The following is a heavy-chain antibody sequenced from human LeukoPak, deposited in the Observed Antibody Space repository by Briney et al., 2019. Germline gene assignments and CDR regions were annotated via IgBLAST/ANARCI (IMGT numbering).Heavy chain of an antibody. CDR2: IYYSGST. CDR1: GGSISSYY. J-gene: IGHJ6*03. D-gene: IGHD3-3*01. Sequence: SETLSLTCTVSGGSISSYYWVWIRQPPGKGLEWIGSIYYSGSTYYNPSLKSRVTISVDTSKNQFSLKLSSVTAADTAVYYCASSYYDFWSGLLEYYYYMDVWGKGTTVTISS. V-gene: IGHV4-39*01. CDR3: ASSYYDFWSGLLEYYYYMDV.